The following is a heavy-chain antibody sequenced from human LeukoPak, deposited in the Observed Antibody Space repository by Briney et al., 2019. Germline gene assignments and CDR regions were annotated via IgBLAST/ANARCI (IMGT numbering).Heavy chain of an antibody. CDR3: TTEHYAILTGYDTPNRDD. V-gene: IGHV3-15*01. CDR1: GFTFSNAW. Sequence: PGGALRLSCAASGFTFSNAWMSWVRQAPGKGREWVGRIKSKTDGGTTHYPPPVKGTFTNTREDAKKTLHPQMNSLNTDDTAWDYCTTEHYAILTGYDTPNRDDWGQGTLVTVSS. D-gene: IGHD3-9*01. CDR2: IKSKTDGGTT. J-gene: IGHJ4*02.